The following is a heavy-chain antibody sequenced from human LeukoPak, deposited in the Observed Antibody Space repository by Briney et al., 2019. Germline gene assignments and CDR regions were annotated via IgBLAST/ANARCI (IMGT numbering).Heavy chain of an antibody. D-gene: IGHD1-26*01. J-gene: IGHJ4*02. CDR2: IYTSGST. CDR1: GGSISSGSYY. Sequence: SETLSLTCTVSGGSISSGSYYWTWIRQPAGKGLEYIGRIYTSGSTSYNPSLKSRVTISVDTSKNQFSLKLSSVTAADTAVYYCARLPRLGRYGYGPWELPVSYFDYWGQGTLVTVSS. V-gene: IGHV4-61*02. CDR3: ARLPRLGRYGYGPWELPVSYFDY.